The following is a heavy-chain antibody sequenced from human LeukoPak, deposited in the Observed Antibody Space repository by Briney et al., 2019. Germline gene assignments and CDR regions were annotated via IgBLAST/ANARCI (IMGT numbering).Heavy chain of an antibody. CDR3: ARGLNDSWTGENY. D-gene: IGHD3-3*01. CDR1: DGSFSGYY. Sequence: ETLSLTCAVYDGSFSGYYWSWIRQPPGKGLEWIGEINHSGSTNYNPSLKSRVTISLDTSKSQFSLKVRYVTAADTAVYYCARGLNDSWTGENYWGQGTLVTVSS. J-gene: IGHJ4*02. V-gene: IGHV4-34*01. CDR2: INHSGST.